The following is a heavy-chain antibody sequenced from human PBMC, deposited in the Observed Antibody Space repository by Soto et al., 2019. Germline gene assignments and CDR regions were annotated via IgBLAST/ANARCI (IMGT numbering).Heavy chain of an antibody. D-gene: IGHD3-22*01. CDR1: GGSMNSYY. Sequence: SETLSLTCTVSGGSMNSYYWSWIRQPPGKGLEWIGYISYSGSTHYNPSLESRVTLSVDTSRNQFSLKVSSVTAAVTAVYYCARANYFDSSGPFDYWGPGTLVTVSS. J-gene: IGHJ4*02. V-gene: IGHV4-59*12. CDR2: ISYSGST. CDR3: ARANYFDSSGPFDY.